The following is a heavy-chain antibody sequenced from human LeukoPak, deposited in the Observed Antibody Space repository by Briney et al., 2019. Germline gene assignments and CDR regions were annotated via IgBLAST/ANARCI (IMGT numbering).Heavy chain of an antibody. V-gene: IGHV1-2*02. Sequence: GESLKISCKGSGYSFTSYYMHWVRQAPGQGLEWMGWINPNSGGTNYAQKFQGRVTMTRDTSISTAYMELSRLRSDDTAVYYCARGTVVTPSYFDYWGQGTLVTVSS. CDR3: ARGTVVTPSYFDY. CDR1: GYSFTSYY. CDR2: INPNSGGT. J-gene: IGHJ4*02. D-gene: IGHD4-23*01.